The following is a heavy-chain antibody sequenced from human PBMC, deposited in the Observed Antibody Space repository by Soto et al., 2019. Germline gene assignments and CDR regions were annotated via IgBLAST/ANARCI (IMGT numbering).Heavy chain of an antibody. J-gene: IGHJ6*02. Sequence: QVRLQESGPGLVKPSETLSLTCTVSGGSISSYYWSWIRQPPGKGLEWIGYKYNTGSTIYNPSLKSRVTISVDTSKTQFSLKLNSVTAAAMAVYYCARDLWGYCGADCYPLDVWGQGTTVTVSS. CDR2: KYNTGST. D-gene: IGHD2-21*02. V-gene: IGHV4-59*01. CDR3: ARDLWGYCGADCYPLDV. CDR1: GGSISSYY.